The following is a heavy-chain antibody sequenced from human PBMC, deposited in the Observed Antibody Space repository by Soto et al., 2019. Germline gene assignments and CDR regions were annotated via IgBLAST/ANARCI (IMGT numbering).Heavy chain of an antibody. CDR1: GYTFSTYD. J-gene: IGHJ4*02. CDR3: ARGSPADYSNYLDD. D-gene: IGHD4-4*01. Sequence: QVPLVQSGAEVKKPGASVKVSCKASGYTFSTYDIHWVRQATGQGLEWMGWMNPNSGNTGYAQEFQGRVTMTRNTSITTAYIDLSSLRADDTAVYYCARGSPADYSNYLDDWGQGTLVTVCS. CDR2: MNPNSGNT. V-gene: IGHV1-8*01.